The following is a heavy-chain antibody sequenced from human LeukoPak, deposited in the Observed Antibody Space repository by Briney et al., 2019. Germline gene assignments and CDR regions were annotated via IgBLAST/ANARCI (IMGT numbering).Heavy chain of an antibody. Sequence: SETLSLTCTVSGGSISSSTHYWDWIRQPPGKGLEWIGSISYSGNIYYNPSLKSRVTISVDTSKNQFSLKLSSVTAADTAVYYCARQRRLELPDYWGQGALVTVSS. D-gene: IGHD3-16*01. CDR3: ARQRRLELPDY. CDR1: GGSISSSTHY. J-gene: IGHJ4*02. V-gene: IGHV4-39*01. CDR2: ISYSGNI.